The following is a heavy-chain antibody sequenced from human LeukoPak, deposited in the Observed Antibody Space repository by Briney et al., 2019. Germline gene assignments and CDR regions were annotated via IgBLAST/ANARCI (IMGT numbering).Heavy chain of an antibody. V-gene: IGHV4-38-2*02. CDR1: GYSISSGYY. Sequence: PSETLSLTCTVSGYSISSGYYWGWIRPPPGKGLEWIGSIYHSGSTYYNPSLKSRVTISVDTSKNRFSLKLSSVTAADTAVYYCARDPSTTVGDYWGQGTLVTVSS. D-gene: IGHD4-11*01. CDR3: ARDPSTTVGDY. CDR2: IYHSGST. J-gene: IGHJ4*02.